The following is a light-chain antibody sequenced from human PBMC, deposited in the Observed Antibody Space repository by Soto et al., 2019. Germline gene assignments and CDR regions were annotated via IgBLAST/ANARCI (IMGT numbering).Light chain of an antibody. J-gene: IGKJ1*01. CDR3: QQSFSTPTWT. CDR2: SAS. CDR1: QSINNY. Sequence: EIQMTQSPSSLSGSVGHIVTMTCRPSQSINNYLNWYQQKPGKAAKVLIYSASTLQSGVPSRFSGSGSGTDFTLTISSLQPEDFATYYCQQSFSTPTWTFGQGTRWIS. V-gene: IGKV1-39*01.